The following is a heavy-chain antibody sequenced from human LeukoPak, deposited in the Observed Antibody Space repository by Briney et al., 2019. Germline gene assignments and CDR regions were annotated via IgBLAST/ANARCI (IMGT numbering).Heavy chain of an antibody. CDR2: MNPNSGNT. CDR1: GYTFTSYD. D-gene: IGHD6-6*01. CDR3: ARGLSIAASHYNWFDP. J-gene: IGHJ5*02. V-gene: IGHV1-8*03. Sequence: ASVKVSCKASGYTFTSYDINWVRQATGQGLEWMGWMNPNSGNTGYAQKFQGRATITRNTSISTAYMELSSLRSEDTAVYYCARGLSIAASHYNWFDPWGQGTLVTVSS.